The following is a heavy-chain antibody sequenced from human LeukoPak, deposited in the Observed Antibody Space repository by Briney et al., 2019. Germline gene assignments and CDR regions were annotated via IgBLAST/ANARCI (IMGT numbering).Heavy chain of an antibody. J-gene: IGHJ4*02. Sequence: GGSLRLSCAASGFTFSSYAMHWVRQAPGKGLEWVAVISYDGSNKYYADSVKGRFTISRDNAKNTLYLQMNSLRAEDTAVYYCARGPNYYDSSGYYSDYWGQGTLVTVSS. CDR3: ARGPNYYDSSGYYSDY. CDR2: ISYDGSNK. D-gene: IGHD3-22*01. CDR1: GFTFSSYA. V-gene: IGHV3-30-3*01.